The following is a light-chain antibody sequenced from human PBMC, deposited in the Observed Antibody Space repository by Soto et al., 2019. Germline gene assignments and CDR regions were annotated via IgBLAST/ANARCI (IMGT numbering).Light chain of an antibody. CDR1: QSVSGSF. J-gene: IGKJ1*01. CDR3: QQYGSSPT. V-gene: IGKV3-20*01. Sequence: EIALTQSPGTLSLSLGDRATLSCRASQSVSGSFLAWYQQKPGQAPRLLIYGASSRATGIPDRFSGSGSGTYFTLTISRLEPEDFAVYYCQQYGSSPTFGQGTKVDI. CDR2: GAS.